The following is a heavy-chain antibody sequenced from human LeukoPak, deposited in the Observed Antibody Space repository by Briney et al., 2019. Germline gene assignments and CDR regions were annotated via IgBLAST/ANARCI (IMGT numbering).Heavy chain of an antibody. J-gene: IGHJ3*02. CDR3: AKDEYIYGHDAFDM. CDR1: EFSVGSNY. Sequence: GGSLRLSCAASEFSVGSNYMTWVRQAPGKGLEWISTINGTATYTNYAPSVRGRFTVSRHNSKNTLYLQMDSLRVEDTAVYYCAKDEYIYGHDAFDMWGQGTMVTVSS. D-gene: IGHD4-17*01. V-gene: IGHV3-23*01. CDR2: INGTATYT.